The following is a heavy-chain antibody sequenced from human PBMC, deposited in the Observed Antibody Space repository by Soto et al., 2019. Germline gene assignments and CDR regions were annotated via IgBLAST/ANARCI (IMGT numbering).Heavy chain of an antibody. CDR2: LYDVDGT. V-gene: IGHV3-53*01. J-gene: IGHJ3*01. CDR1: GLTVSGKKY. CDR3: ASWHEREHAYDV. D-gene: IGHD1-1*01. Sequence: DVQLVESGGGLIQPGESLRLSCAAFGLTVSGKKYVAWVRQAPGKGLEWISALYDVDGTYSAYSVKGRFTTSSDSSKTTVYLQMNGMRPDDTAVYYCASWHEREHAYDVWGRGTTVTVSS.